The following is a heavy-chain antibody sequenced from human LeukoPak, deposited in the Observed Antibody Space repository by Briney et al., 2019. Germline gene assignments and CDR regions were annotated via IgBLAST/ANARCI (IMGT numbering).Heavy chain of an antibody. CDR3: ARQATVTSNWFDP. D-gene: IGHD4-17*01. CDR1: GGSISNYY. Sequence: RSSETLSLTCTVSGGSISNYYWSWIRQPPGKGLEWIGYIYYSGSTNYNPSLKSRVTISVDTSKNQFSLKLSSVTAADTAVYYCARQATVTSNWFDPWGQGTLVTVSS. J-gene: IGHJ5*02. V-gene: IGHV4-59*08. CDR2: IYYSGST.